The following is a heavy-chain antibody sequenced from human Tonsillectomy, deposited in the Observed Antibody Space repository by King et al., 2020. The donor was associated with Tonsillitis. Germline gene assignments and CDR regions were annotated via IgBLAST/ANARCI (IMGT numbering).Heavy chain of an antibody. CDR3: ANSYIHAKYQLLLPFDY. CDR2: IRYDGSNK. Sequence: QLVQSGGGVVQPGGSLRLSCAASGFTFSSYGIHWVRQAPGKGLEWVAFIRYDGSNKYYADSVKGRFTISRDNSKNTLYLQMNSLRAEDTAVYYCANSYIHAKYQLLLPFDYRGQGTLVTVSS. D-gene: IGHD2-2*01. J-gene: IGHJ4*02. CDR1: GFTFSSYG. V-gene: IGHV3-30*02.